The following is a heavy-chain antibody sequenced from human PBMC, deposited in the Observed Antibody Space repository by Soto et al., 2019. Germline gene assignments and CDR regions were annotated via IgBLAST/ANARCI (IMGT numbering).Heavy chain of an antibody. J-gene: IGHJ4*02. Sequence: GGSLRLSCSASGYTFSSYDMHWVRQGTGKGLEWVSAIGTTGDTYYAGSVKGRFTISRENAKNSLYLQMNSLRAGDTAIYFCARAIGPTLFDYWGQGTLVTVSS. CDR3: ARAIGPTLFDY. D-gene: IGHD3-22*01. CDR1: GYTFSSYD. CDR2: IGTTGDT. V-gene: IGHV3-13*04.